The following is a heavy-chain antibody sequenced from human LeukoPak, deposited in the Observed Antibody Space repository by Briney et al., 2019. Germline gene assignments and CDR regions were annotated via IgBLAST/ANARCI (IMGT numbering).Heavy chain of an antibody. V-gene: IGHV4-34*01. CDR2: INHSGST. CDR1: GGSFSGYY. Sequence: PSETLSLTCAVYGGSFSGYYWSWIRQPPGKGLEWIGEINHSGSTNYNPSLKSRVTILVDTSKNQFSLKLSSVTAADTAVYYCARVRRAARFDYWGQGTLVTVSS. CDR3: ARVRRAARFDY. J-gene: IGHJ4*02. D-gene: IGHD6-6*01.